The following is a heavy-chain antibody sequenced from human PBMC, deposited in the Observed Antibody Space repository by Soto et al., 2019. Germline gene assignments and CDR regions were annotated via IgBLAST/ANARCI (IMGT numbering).Heavy chain of an antibody. J-gene: IGHJ6*02. D-gene: IGHD4-17*01. V-gene: IGHV1-2*02. CDR3: ARDLELTTVTYYYYYGMDV. CDR1: GYTFTGYY. Sequence: VKVSCKASGYTFTGYYMHWVRQAPGQGLEWMGWINPNSGGTNYAQKFQGRVTMTRDTSISTAYMELSRLRSDDTAVYYCARDLELTTVTYYYYYGMDVWGQGTTVTVSS. CDR2: INPNSGGT.